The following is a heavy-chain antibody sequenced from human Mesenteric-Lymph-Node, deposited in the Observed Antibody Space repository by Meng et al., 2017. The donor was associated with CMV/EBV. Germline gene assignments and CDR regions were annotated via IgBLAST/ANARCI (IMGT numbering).Heavy chain of an antibody. D-gene: IGHD6-6*01. V-gene: IGHV1-46*01. CDR1: GYTFTSYY. Sequence: ASVKVSCKASGYTFTSYYMHWVRQAPGQGLEWMGMINPSGGSTSYAQKFQGRVTMTRDTSISTAYMELSRLRSDDTAVYYCARSYSSSSAGDYWGQGTLVTVSS. CDR2: INPSGGST. CDR3: ARSYSSSSAGDY. J-gene: IGHJ4*02.